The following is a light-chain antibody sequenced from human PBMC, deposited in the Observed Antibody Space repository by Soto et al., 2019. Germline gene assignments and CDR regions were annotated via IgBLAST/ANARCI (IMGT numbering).Light chain of an antibody. CDR3: GTWDSSLTAVV. V-gene: IGLV1-51*01. CDR2: DNN. CDR1: SSNIGNNY. J-gene: IGLJ2*01. Sequence: QSVLTQPPSVSAAAGQRVTISCSGSSSNIGNNYVSWYQLLPGTAPKLLIYDNNKRPSGIPHRFSGSKSGTSAPLGITGLQTGDEANYCCGTWDSSLTAVVFGGGTKLTVL.